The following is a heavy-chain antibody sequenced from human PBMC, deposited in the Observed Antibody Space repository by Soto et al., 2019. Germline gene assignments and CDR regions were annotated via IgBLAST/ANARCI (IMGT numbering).Heavy chain of an antibody. D-gene: IGHD5-12*01. CDR1: GDSFNDYY. J-gene: IGHJ6*03. CDR3: ARESGGATATLDYYHFYMDF. Sequence: ASVKVSCKTSGDSFNDYYIHWVRQAPGQGLEWMGWINPNGGGTKYAQKFQGRVTVTRDTSIRTVYMELSSLRSGDTAVYYCARESGGATATLDYYHFYMDFWGKGTTVTVSS. CDR2: INPNGGGT. V-gene: IGHV1-2*02.